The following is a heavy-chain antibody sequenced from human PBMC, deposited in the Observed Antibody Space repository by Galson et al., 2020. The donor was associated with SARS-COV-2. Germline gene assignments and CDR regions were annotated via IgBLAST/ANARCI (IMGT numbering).Heavy chain of an antibody. CDR1: GYSVSTTNY. CDR2: VYPSGTT. CDR3: ARQGVNMIVLVTVPGWYFDL. V-gene: IGHV4-38-2*02. D-gene: IGHD3-22*01. Sequence: SETLSLTCTVSGYSVSTTNYWGWVRQPPGRGREWLGSVYPSGTTYYNPSLKILVTMPVDTSKNQFSLRLDSVTAADTALYYCARQGVNMIVLVTVPGWYFDLWGRGTLVTVSS. J-gene: IGHJ2*01.